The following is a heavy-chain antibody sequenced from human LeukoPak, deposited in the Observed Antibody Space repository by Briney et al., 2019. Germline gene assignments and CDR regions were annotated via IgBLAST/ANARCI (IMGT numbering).Heavy chain of an antibody. J-gene: IGHJ3*02. V-gene: IGHV3-30*03. CDR1: GFHFSNYA. D-gene: IGHD6-13*01. CDR2: ISYDGSNK. CDR3: APDRYSSSWYRGTKDLDAFDI. Sequence: GGSLRLSCAASGFHFSNYAMSWVRQAPGKGLEWVAVISYDGSNKYYADSVKGRFTISRDNSKNTLYLQMNSLRAEDTAVYYCAPDRYSSSWYRGTKDLDAFDIWGQGTMVTVSS.